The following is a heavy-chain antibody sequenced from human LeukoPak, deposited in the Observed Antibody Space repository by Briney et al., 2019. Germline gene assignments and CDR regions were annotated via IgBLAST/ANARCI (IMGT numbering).Heavy chain of an antibody. CDR1: GGSISSSSYY. CDR2: IYYSGST. J-gene: IGHJ5*02. V-gene: IGHV4-61*01. Sequence: SETLSLTCTVSGGSISSSSYYWSWIRQPPGKGLEWIGYIYYSGSTNYNPSLKSRVTISVDTSKNQFSLKLSSVTAADTAVYYCARMYYYDSSGYENWFDPWGQGTLVTVSS. CDR3: ARMYYYDSSGYENWFDP. D-gene: IGHD3-22*01.